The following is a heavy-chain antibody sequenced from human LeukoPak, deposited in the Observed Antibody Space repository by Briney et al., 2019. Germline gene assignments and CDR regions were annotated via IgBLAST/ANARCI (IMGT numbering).Heavy chain of an antibody. CDR3: AKHIAAAGTSPVYFDY. J-gene: IGHJ4*02. D-gene: IGHD6-13*01. Sequence: SGGSLRLSCAASGFTFSSYAMSWARQAPGKGLEWVSAISGSGGSTYYADSVKGRFTISRDNSKNTLYLQMNSLRAEDTAVYYCAKHIAAAGTSPVYFDYWGQGTLVTVSS. V-gene: IGHV3-23*01. CDR1: GFTFSSYA. CDR2: ISGSGGST.